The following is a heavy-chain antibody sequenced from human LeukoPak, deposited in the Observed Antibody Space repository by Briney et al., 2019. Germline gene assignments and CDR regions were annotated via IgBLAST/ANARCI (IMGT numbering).Heavy chain of an antibody. CDR3: AKGGSGPRSGYNYMDV. CDR2: IRYDGSHK. J-gene: IGHJ6*03. Sequence: GGSLRLSCAASGFTFSSYEMNWVRQAPGKGLEWVAFIRYDGSHKYYADSVKGRFTISRDNSKNTLYLQMNSLRAEDTAVYHCAKGGSGPRSGYNYMDVWGKGTTVTISS. V-gene: IGHV3-30*02. D-gene: IGHD3-10*01. CDR1: GFTFSSYE.